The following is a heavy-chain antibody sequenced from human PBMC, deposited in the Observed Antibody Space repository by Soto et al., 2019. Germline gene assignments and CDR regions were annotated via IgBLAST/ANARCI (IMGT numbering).Heavy chain of an antibody. CDR3: ARGRAETAMVWGWCAP. CDR2: MNPNSGNT. V-gene: IGHV1-8*01. CDR1: GYTFTSYD. J-gene: IGHJ5*02. Sequence: QVQLVQSGAEVKKPGASVKVSCKASGYTFTSYDINWVRQATGQGLEWMGWMNPNSGNTGYAQKFRGRVTMTRSTSRSTAYMELSSLRSEDTAVYYGARGRAETAMVWGWCAPWGQGTLVNVSS. D-gene: IGHD5-18*01.